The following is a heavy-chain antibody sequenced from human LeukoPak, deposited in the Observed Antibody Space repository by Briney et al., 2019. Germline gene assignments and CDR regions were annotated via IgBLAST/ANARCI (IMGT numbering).Heavy chain of an antibody. Sequence: SETLSLTCTVSGGSISSYYWSWNRQPPGKGLEWIGYIYYSGSGSTNYNPSLKSRVTISVDTSKNQFSLKLSSVTAADTAVYYCARSVVMAAAGTKGSLYFQHWGQGTLVTVSS. J-gene: IGHJ1*01. V-gene: IGHV4-59*01. CDR2: IYYSGSGST. CDR3: ARSVVMAAAGTKGSLYFQH. CDR1: GGSISSYY. D-gene: IGHD6-13*01.